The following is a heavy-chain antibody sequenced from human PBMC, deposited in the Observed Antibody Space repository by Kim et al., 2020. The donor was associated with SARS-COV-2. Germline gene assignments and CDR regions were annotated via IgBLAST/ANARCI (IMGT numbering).Heavy chain of an antibody. CDR2: ISGSGGST. CDR1: GFTFSSYA. D-gene: IGHD3-22*01. Sequence: GGSLRLSCAASGFTFSSYAMSWVRQAPGKGLEWVSAISGSGGSTYYADSVKGRFTISRDNSKNTLYLQMNSLRAEDTAVYYCAKARGEATYYYDSSGSNYFDYWGQGTLVTVSS. V-gene: IGHV3-23*01. J-gene: IGHJ4*02. CDR3: AKARGEATYYYDSSGSNYFDY.